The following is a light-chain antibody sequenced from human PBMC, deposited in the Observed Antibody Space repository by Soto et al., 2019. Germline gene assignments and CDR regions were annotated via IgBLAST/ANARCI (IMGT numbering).Light chain of an antibody. CDR3: HQYNSYPWT. CDR1: QSINNW. J-gene: IGKJ1*01. CDR2: KTS. Sequence: DIQMTQSPYTLSASVGDRVTITCRASQSINNWLAWYQQKPGKSPKLLIYKTSSLKSGVQSRFSGSGSGTDFTLTISSLQHDDFATYYCHQYNSYPWTFGQGTQVEIK. V-gene: IGKV1-5*03.